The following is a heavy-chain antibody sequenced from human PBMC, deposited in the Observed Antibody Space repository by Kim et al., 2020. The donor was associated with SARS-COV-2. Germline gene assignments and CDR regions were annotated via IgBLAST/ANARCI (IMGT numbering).Heavy chain of an antibody. CDR1: GFNFKSYG. CDR2: IWSEGNKQ. J-gene: IGHJ4*01. V-gene: IGHV3-33*01. Sequence: GGSLRLSCTGSGFNFKSYGFHWVRQAPGKGLEWLGVIWSEGNKQYYADSERGRLTTSGDNTKNTVYLQISGLSADNTAEYYFTRDGAKRDVDYWGQG. CDR3: TRDGAKRDVDY.